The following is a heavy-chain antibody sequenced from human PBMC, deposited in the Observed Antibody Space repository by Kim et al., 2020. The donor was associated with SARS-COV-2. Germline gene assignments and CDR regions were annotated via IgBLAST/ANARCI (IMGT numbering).Heavy chain of an antibody. CDR3: ARQGGRNYYDSSGYLDY. CDR1: GFTFSSYA. Sequence: GGSLRLSCAASGFTFSSYAMHWVRQAPGKGLEWVAVISYDGSNKYYADSVKGRFTISRDNSKNTLYLQMNSLRAEDTAVYYCARQGGRNYYDSSGYLDYWGQGTLVTVSS. V-gene: IGHV3-30*04. CDR2: ISYDGSNK. D-gene: IGHD3-22*01. J-gene: IGHJ4*02.